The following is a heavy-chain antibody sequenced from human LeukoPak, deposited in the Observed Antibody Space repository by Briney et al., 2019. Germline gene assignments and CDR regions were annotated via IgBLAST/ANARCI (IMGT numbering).Heavy chain of an antibody. CDR3: AKDRRYSSGWFDY. J-gene: IGHJ4*02. V-gene: IGHV3-23*01. D-gene: IGHD6-19*01. Sequence: PGGSLRLSCAASGFTFSSYAMSWVRQAPGKGLEWVSAISGSGGGTYYADSVKGRFTISRDNSKNTLYLQMNSLRAEDTAVYYCAKDRRYSSGWFDYWGQGTLVTVSS. CDR1: GFTFSSYA. CDR2: ISGSGGGT.